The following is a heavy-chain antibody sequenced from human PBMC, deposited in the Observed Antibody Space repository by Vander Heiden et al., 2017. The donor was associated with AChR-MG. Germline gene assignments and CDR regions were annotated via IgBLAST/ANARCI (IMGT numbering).Heavy chain of an antibody. V-gene: IGHV4-31*03. CDR3: ARGDDYGDYYYFDY. D-gene: IGHD4-17*01. Sequence: QVQLQESGPGLVKPSQTLSLTCTVPGGSISSGGYYWSWIRQHPGKGLEWIGYIYYSGSTYYNPSLKSRVTISVDTSKNQFSLKLSSVTAADTAVYYCARGDDYGDYYYFDYWGQGTLVTVSS. CDR2: IYYSGST. CDR1: GGSISSGGYY. J-gene: IGHJ4*02.